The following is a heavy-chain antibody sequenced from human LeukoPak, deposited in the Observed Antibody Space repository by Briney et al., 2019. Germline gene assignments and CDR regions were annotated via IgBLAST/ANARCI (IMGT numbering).Heavy chain of an antibody. CDR2: INSDGSST. CDR1: GFTFSSFW. J-gene: IGHJ6*02. CDR3: ATLGGVDV. V-gene: IGHV3-74*01. D-gene: IGHD7-27*01. Sequence: GGSLRLSCAASGFTFSSFWMHWVRQAPGKGLVWVSRINSDGSSTNYADSVKGRSTISRDNAENTLHLQMNSLRAEDTAVYYCATLGGVDVWGQGTTVTVSS.